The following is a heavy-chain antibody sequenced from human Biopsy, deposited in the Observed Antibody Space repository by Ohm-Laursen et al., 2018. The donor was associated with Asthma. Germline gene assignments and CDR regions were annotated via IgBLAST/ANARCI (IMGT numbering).Heavy chain of an antibody. CDR3: ASPSSSREILYYYYNMDI. Sequence: SSVKVSCKASGGTFGNYAISWVRQAPGLGLEWMGGISPVFGSTNIAQKFQGRVTISADIFTKTAYLEVSSLRSDDTAVYYCASPSSSREILYYYYNMDIWGQGATVTVS. V-gene: IGHV1-69*06. CDR1: GGTFGNYA. D-gene: IGHD6-13*01. CDR2: ISPVFGST. J-gene: IGHJ6*02.